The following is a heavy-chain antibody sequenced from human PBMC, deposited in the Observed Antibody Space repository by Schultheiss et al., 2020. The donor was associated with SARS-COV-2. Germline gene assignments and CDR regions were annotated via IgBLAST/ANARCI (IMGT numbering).Heavy chain of an antibody. J-gene: IGHJ3*02. CDR1: GGSINNGGYY. CDR2: IYYSGNT. V-gene: IGHV4-31*03. CDR3: ARVPYYPGGAFDI. D-gene: IGHD1-26*01. Sequence: SQTLSLTCTVSGGSINNGGYYWSWIRQHPRKGLEWIGYIYYSGNTYFNPSLKSRVAISLDTSKNQFSLNLSSVTDADTAVYYCARVPYYPGGAFDIWGQGTMVTVSS.